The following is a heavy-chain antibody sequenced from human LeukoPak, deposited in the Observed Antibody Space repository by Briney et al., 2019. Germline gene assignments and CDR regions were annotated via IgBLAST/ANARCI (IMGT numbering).Heavy chain of an antibody. CDR2: ISGSGGST. CDR3: AKYSSGWYGYFDY. J-gene: IGHJ4*02. D-gene: IGHD6-19*01. CDR1: GFTFTNHP. Sequence: GGSLRLSCAASGFTFTNHPMNWVRQAPGKGLEWVSAISGSGGSTYYADSVKGRFTISRDNSKNTLYLQMNSLRAEDTAVYYCAKYSSGWYGYFDYWGQGTLVTVSS. V-gene: IGHV3-23*01.